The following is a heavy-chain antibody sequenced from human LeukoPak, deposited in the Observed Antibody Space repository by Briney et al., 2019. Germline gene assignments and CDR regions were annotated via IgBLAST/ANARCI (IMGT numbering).Heavy chain of an antibody. J-gene: IGHJ4*02. CDR3: ARGSPRWLPHDY. V-gene: IGHV4-31*03. Sequence: PSETLSLTCTVSGGSISSGGYYWSWIRQHPGKGLEWIGYIYYSGSTCYNPSLKSRVTISVDTSKNQFSLKLSSVTAADTAVYYCARGSPRWLPHDYWGQGTLVTVSS. CDR1: GGSISSGGYY. D-gene: IGHD3-22*01. CDR2: IYYSGST.